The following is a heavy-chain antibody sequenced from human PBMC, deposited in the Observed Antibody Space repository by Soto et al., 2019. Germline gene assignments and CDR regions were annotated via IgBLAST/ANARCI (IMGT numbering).Heavy chain of an antibody. V-gene: IGHV3-64*01. Sequence: GGSLRLSCAASGFTFSSYAMHWVRQAPGKGLEYVSAISSNGGSTYYANSVKGRFAISRDNSKNTLYLQMGSLRAEDMAVYYCARALGYAFDIWGQGTMVTVS. CDR1: GFTFSSYA. CDR3: ARALGYAFDI. CDR2: ISSNGGST. J-gene: IGHJ3*02. D-gene: IGHD7-27*01.